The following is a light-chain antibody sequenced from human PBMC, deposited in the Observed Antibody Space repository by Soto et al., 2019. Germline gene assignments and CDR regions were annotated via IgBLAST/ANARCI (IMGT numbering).Light chain of an antibody. CDR2: GAS. V-gene: IGKV3-20*01. Sequence: EIVLTQSPGTLSLSPGERATLSCRASQSVSSSHLAWYQQKPGQAPRLLIYGASSRATGIPDRFSGSGSGTDFTLTISRLEPEDFAVYYCQQYGYPMWTFGQGTKVDIK. J-gene: IGKJ1*01. CDR1: QSVSSSH. CDR3: QQYGYPMWT.